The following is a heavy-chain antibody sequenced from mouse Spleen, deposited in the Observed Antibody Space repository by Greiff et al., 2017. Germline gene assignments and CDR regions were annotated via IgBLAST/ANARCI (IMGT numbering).Heavy chain of an antibody. V-gene: IGHV1-4*01. Sequence: QVQLKESGAELARPGASVKMSCKASGYTFTSYTMHWVKQRPGQGLEWIGYINPSSGYTNYNQKFKDKATLTADKSSSTAYMQLSSLTSEDSAVYYCAVMITTSMDYWGQGTSVTVSS. D-gene: IGHD2-4*01. CDR2: INPSSGYT. J-gene: IGHJ4*01. CDR3: AVMITTSMDY. CDR1: GYTFTSYT.